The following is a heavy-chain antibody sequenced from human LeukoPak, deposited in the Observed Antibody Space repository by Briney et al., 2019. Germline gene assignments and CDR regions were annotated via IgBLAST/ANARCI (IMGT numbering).Heavy chain of an antibody. D-gene: IGHD6-13*01. V-gene: IGHV3-21*06. CDR1: GFTFSTYA. J-gene: IGHJ4*02. CDR3: ARSPSGYWDFDY. CDR2: ISTSSSYI. Sequence: GGSLRLSCAVSGFTFSTYAMNWVRQAPGKGLEWVSSISTSSSYIYYADSVKGRSTISRDNAKNSLYLQMNSLRAEDTAVYYCARSPSGYWDFDYWGQGTLVTVSS.